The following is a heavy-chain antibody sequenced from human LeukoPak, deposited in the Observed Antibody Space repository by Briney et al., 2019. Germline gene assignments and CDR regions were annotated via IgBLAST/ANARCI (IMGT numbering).Heavy chain of an antibody. J-gene: IGHJ4*02. CDR1: GFTFTSYT. Sequence: PGGSLRLSCAASGFTFTSYTMYWVRQAPGKGLEWVSIIGNNGGGTHYADSVRGRFTISRDNSKNTLYLQMTNLRVDDTALYYCAIDPNWETHNWGQGVLVTVSS. CDR3: AIDPNWETHN. CDR2: IGNNGGGT. V-gene: IGHV3-23*01. D-gene: IGHD7-27*01.